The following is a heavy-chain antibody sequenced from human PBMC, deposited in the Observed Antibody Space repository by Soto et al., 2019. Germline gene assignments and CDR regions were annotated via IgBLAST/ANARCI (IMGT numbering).Heavy chain of an antibody. V-gene: IGHV3-30*18. Sequence: PGGSLRLSCAASGFTFSSYGMHWVRQAPGKGLEWVAVISYDGSNKYYADSVKGRFTISRDNSKNTLYLQMNSLRAEDTAVYYCAKDRGITIFGVVTQGEFDPWGQGA. CDR3: AKDRGITIFGVVTQGEFDP. CDR1: GFTFSSYG. D-gene: IGHD3-3*01. J-gene: IGHJ5*02. CDR2: ISYDGSNK.